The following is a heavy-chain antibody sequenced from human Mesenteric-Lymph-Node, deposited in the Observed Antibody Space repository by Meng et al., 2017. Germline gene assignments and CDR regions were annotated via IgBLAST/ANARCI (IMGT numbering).Heavy chain of an antibody. CDR3: ARGRGLRLGELSLVCDD. Sequence: ASVKVSCKASGYTFTSYGISWVRQAPGQGLEWMGWMNPNTGNTGYAQKFQGRVTMTRNTSISTAYMALSNLRSEDTAVYYCARGRGLRLGELSLVCDDWGQGTLVTRLL. V-gene: IGHV1-8*02. J-gene: IGHJ4*02. D-gene: IGHD3-16*02. CDR1: GYTFTSYG. CDR2: MNPNTGNT.